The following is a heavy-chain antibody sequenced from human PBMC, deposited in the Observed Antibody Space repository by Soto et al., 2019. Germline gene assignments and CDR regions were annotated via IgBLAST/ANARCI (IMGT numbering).Heavy chain of an antibody. Sequence: VGSLRLSCAASGFTFSSYSMNWVRQAPGKGLEWVSSISSSSSYIYYADSVKGRFTISRDNAKNSLYLQMNSLRAEDTAVYYCARGKAYYDFWSGSWDEYYFDYWGQGTLVTVSS. V-gene: IGHV3-21*01. CDR1: GFTFSSYS. CDR2: ISSSSSYI. D-gene: IGHD3-3*01. CDR3: ARGKAYYDFWSGSWDEYYFDY. J-gene: IGHJ4*02.